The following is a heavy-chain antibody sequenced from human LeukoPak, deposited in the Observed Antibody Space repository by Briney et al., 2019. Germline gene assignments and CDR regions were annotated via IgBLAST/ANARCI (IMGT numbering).Heavy chain of an antibody. CDR1: GGSTSSYY. V-gene: IGHV4-59*08. J-gene: IGHJ3*02. D-gene: IGHD6-6*01. CDR2: IYYSGST. CDR3: ARVSSSNHAFDI. Sequence: SETLSLTCTVSGGSTSSYYWSWIRQPPGKGLEWIGYIYYSGSTNYNPSLKSRVTISVDTSKNQFSLKLSSVTAADTAVYYCARVSSSNHAFDIWGQGTMVTVSS.